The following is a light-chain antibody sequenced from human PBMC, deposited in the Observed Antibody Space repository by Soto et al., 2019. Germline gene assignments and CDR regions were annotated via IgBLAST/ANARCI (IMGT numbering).Light chain of an antibody. CDR1: QSVNSY. Sequence: EIVLTQSPATLSLSPGERATLSCRASQSVNSYLAWYQQKPGQAPRLLIYDASNKATGIPARFSGSGSGTDFSLTISSLKPEDLAVYYCQQRSKWPLTFGGGTKVEIK. J-gene: IGKJ4*01. V-gene: IGKV3-11*01. CDR3: QQRSKWPLT. CDR2: DAS.